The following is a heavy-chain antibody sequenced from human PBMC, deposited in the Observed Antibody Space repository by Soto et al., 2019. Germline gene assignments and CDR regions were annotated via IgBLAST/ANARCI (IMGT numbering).Heavy chain of an antibody. Sequence: EVQLLESGGRLVQPGGSLRLSCAVSGFSFGTYTVNWVRQAPGTGLEWVSGLSDSVGTTHYAYSVKGRCTISRDKSKNTLYIQMNNLRAEDTAVYYCARHLIGGRLQSPFDLWGQGPHVTVSS. D-gene: IGHD3-3*02. V-gene: IGHV3-23*01. CDR3: ARHLIGGRLQSPFDL. CDR2: LSDSVGTT. CDR1: GFSFGTYT. J-gene: IGHJ4*02.